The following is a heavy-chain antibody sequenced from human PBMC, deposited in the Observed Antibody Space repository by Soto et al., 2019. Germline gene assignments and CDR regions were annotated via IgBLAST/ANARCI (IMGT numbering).Heavy chain of an antibody. V-gene: IGHV1-69*01. CDR2: IIPISETT. CDR1: GGTFSSYA. Sequence: QVQLVQSGAEVKKPGSSVKVSCKASGGTFSSYAISWVRQAPGQGLEWMGGIIPISETTNYAQKFQGRVTITADESKSTAYMELNSLRSEDTAVYYCARSQGSSTSLEIYYYYYYGRDVWGQGTTVTVSS. CDR3: ARSQGSSTSLEIYYYYYYGRDV. D-gene: IGHD2-2*01. J-gene: IGHJ6*02.